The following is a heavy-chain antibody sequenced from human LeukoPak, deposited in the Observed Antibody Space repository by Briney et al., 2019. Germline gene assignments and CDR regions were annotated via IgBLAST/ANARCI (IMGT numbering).Heavy chain of an antibody. CDR3: AKAIGVVAE. D-gene: IGHD2-2*01. J-gene: IGHJ4*02. CDR1: GFTFTNYA. CDR2: TVGSRPDT. Sequence: GGSLRLSCAASGFTFTNYAMSWVRQTPGKGLEWVSATVGSRPDTYHADSVKGRFTISRDNSKNTLYLQMNSLRAEDTAVYYCAKAIGVVAEWGQGTLVTVSS. V-gene: IGHV3-23*01.